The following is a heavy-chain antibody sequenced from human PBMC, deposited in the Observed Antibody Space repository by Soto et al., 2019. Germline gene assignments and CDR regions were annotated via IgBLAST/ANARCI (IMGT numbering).Heavy chain of an antibody. CDR2: ISPYTDDP. D-gene: IGHD2-2*01. Sequence: ASVKVSCKASGNTFTNFGVTWVRQAPGQGLEWMGWISPYTDDPSYAQKFQGRVTMTIDTSTSTAYLDLRRLTSDDTAVYYCARVIPGPEVWFHPWGQGTLVTVSS. V-gene: IGHV1-18*01. CDR3: ARVIPGPEVWFHP. CDR1: GNTFTNFG. J-gene: IGHJ5*02.